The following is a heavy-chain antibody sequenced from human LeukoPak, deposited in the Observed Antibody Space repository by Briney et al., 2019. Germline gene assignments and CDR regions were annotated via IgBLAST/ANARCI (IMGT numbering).Heavy chain of an antibody. CDR2: TYYRSEWYN. J-gene: IGHJ6*02. CDR1: GDSVSNNSTT. CDR3: AKTENNWSYGMDV. D-gene: IGHD1-20*01. Sequence: SRTLSLTCAISGDSVSNNSTTWNWIRQSPSRGLEWLGRTYYRSEWYNDYAVSVKSRITINPDTSENQFSLQLNSVTPEDTAVYYCAKTENNWSYGMDVWGQGTTVTVSS. V-gene: IGHV6-1*01.